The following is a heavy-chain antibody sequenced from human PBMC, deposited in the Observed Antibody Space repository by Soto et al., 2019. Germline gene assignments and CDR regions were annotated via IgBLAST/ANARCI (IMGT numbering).Heavy chain of an antibody. CDR1: GFTFSSYS. V-gene: IGHV3-21*01. CDR2: ISSSSYI. Sequence: PGGSLRLSCAASGFTFSSYSMNWVRQAPGKGLEWVSSISSSSYIYYADSVKGRFTISRDNAKNSLYLQMNSLRAEDTAVYYCASLLTQNVIATLWGQGTLVTVSS. J-gene: IGHJ4*02. D-gene: IGHD2-21*01. CDR3: ASLLTQNVIATL.